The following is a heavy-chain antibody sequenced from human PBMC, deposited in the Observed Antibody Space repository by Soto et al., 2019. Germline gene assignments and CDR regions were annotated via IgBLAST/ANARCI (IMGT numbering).Heavy chain of an antibody. CDR1: GFTFSDYY. CDR3: SRGSFGYYGP. D-gene: IGHD2-2*03. CDR2: IRNTPYGGTT. V-gene: IGHV3-49*04. Sequence: GGSLRLSCAASGFTFSDYYMTWVRQAPGKGLEWVGFIRNTPYGGTTDYAASVRGRFTISRDDSASIAYLQMNSLKTEDSGLYYCSRGSFGYYGPWGPGTLVTVSS. J-gene: IGHJ5*02.